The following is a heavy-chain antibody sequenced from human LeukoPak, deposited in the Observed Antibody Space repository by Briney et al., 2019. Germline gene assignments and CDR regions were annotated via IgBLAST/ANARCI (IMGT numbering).Heavy chain of an antibody. Sequence: GGSLRLSCAASGFTFSSHAMHWVRQAPGKGLEWVAVISYDGSNKYYADSVKGRFTISRDDSKNTLYLQMNSLRAEDTAVYYCAQGSTYYYDSSAPPRDYWGQGTLVTVSS. J-gene: IGHJ4*02. CDR3: AQGSTYYYDSSAPPRDY. D-gene: IGHD3-22*01. CDR1: GFTFSSHA. V-gene: IGHV3-30*04. CDR2: ISYDGSNK.